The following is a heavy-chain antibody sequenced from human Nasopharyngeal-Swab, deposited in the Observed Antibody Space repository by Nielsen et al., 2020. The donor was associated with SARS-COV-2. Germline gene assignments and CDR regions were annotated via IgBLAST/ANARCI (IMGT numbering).Heavy chain of an antibody. J-gene: IGHJ4*02. D-gene: IGHD1-26*01. Sequence: RQAPGKGLEWIGSIYYSGSTYYNPSLKCRVTISVHTSKNQFSLKLSSVTAADTAVYYCATPWELSAYWGQGTLVTVSS. V-gene: IGHV4-39*01. CDR3: ATPWELSAY. CDR2: IYYSGST.